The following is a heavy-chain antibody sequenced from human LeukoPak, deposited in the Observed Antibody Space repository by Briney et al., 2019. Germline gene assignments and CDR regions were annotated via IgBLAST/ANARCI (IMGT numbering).Heavy chain of an antibody. V-gene: IGHV3-23*01. D-gene: IGHD6-13*01. CDR3: AKDLHSSSWYNYFQH. CDR1: GFTFSSYA. J-gene: IGHJ1*01. Sequence: GGSLRLSCAASGFTFSSYAMSWVRRAPGKGLEWVSAISDSGGSTYYADSVTGRFTVSRDNSKNTLYLQMNSLRAEDTAVYYCAKDLHSSSWYNYFQHWGQGTLVTVSS. CDR2: ISDSGGST.